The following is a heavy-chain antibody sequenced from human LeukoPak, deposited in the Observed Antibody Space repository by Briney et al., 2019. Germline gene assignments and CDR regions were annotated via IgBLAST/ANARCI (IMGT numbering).Heavy chain of an antibody. Sequence: GGSLRLSCAASGFTFSSCGMHWVRQAPGKGLEWVAFIRYDGSNKYYADSVKGRFTTSRDNSKNTLYLQMNSLRAEDTAVYYCAHMAAAGSSTTFDYWGQGTLVTVSS. CDR3: AHMAAAGSSTTFDY. CDR1: GFTFSSCG. J-gene: IGHJ4*02. V-gene: IGHV3-30*02. D-gene: IGHD6-13*01. CDR2: IRYDGSNK.